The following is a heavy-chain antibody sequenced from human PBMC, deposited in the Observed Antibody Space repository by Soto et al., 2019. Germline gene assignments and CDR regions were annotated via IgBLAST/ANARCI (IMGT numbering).Heavy chain of an antibody. CDR2: SIPIFGTA. CDR3: ARARGSSSLVGGWFDP. J-gene: IGHJ5*02. CDR1: GGTFSSYT. D-gene: IGHD6-13*01. Sequence: QVQLVQSGAEVKKPGSSVQVSCKASGGTFSSYTISWVRQAPGPGLEWMGGSIPIFGTANYAQKCQGRVTITADEPTSTAYMELSSLRSEDTAVYYCARARGSSSLVGGWFDPGGQGTLVTVAA. V-gene: IGHV1-69*01.